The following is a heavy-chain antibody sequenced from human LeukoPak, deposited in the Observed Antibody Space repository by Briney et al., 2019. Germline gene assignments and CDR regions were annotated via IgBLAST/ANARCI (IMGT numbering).Heavy chain of an antibody. CDR3: ARTYYYYVDV. CDR1: GASISSPNW. Sequence: PSGTLSLTCAVSGASISSPNWWSWVRQPPGKGLEWIGDIYHTESTNYNTSLKSRVTMSVDNSKNQFSLNLGSVTTADTAVYYCARTYYYYVDVWGKGTTVTVSS. V-gene: IGHV4-4*02. J-gene: IGHJ6*03. CDR2: IYHTEST.